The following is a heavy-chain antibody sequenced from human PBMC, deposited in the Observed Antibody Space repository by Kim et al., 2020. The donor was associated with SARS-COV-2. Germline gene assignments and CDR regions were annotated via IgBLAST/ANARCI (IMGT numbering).Heavy chain of an antibody. Sequence: SETLSLTCAVYGGSFSGYYWSWIRQPPGKGLEWIGEINHSGSTNYNPSLKSRVTISVDTSKNQFSLKLSSVTAADTVVYYCARGKGLRLGELSLHEGYFDYWGQVTLVTVSS. J-gene: IGHJ4*02. CDR3: ARGKGLRLGELSLHEGYFDY. CDR2: INHSGST. V-gene: IGHV4-34*01. CDR1: GGSFSGYY. D-gene: IGHD3-16*02.